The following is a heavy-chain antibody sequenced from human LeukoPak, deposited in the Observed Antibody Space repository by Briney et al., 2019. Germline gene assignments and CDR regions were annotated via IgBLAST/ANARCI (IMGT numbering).Heavy chain of an antibody. CDR2: IKQDRSEK. J-gene: IGHJ6*04. CDR1: VFTLSRYC. D-gene: IGHD3-10*02. Sequence: GGSLRLSCAASVFTLSRYCVSWVREAPGKALEGVANIKQDRSEKDYVDSVEGRFTVSRDNAKNSLYLQMNSLRAEDTAVYYCAELGITMIGGVWGKGTTVTISS. CDR3: AELGITMIGGV. V-gene: IGHV3-7*01.